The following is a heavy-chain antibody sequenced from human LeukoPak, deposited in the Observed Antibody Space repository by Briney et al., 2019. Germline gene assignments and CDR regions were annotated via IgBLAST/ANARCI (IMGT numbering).Heavy chain of an antibody. V-gene: IGHV4-39*07. CDR3: ARVYISGYYYDSSGYPLYYYYYYMDV. J-gene: IGHJ6*03. D-gene: IGHD3-22*01. Sequence: ASETLSLTCTVSGGSISSSSYYWGWLRQPPGKGLEWIGSIYYSGSTYYNPSLKSRVTISVDTSKNQFSLKLSSVTAADTAVYYCARVYISGYYYDSSGYPLYYYYYYMDVWGKGTTVTVSS. CDR1: GGSISSSSYY. CDR2: IYYSGST.